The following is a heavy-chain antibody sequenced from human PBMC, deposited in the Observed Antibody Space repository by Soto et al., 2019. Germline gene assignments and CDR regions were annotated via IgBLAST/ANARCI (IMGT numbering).Heavy chain of an antibody. Sequence: HPGGSLRLSCAASGFTFDDYAMHWVRQAPGKGLEWVSGISWNSGSIGYADSVKGRFTISRDNAKNSLYLQMNSLRAEDTALYYCAKDFQLELLMVGYWGQGTLVTVSS. J-gene: IGHJ4*02. CDR2: ISWNSGSI. D-gene: IGHD1-7*01. CDR3: AKDFQLELLMVGY. CDR1: GFTFDDYA. V-gene: IGHV3-9*01.